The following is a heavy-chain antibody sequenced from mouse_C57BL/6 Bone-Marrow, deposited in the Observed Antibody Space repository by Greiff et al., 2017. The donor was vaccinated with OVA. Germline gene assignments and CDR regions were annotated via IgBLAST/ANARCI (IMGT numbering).Heavy chain of an antibody. CDR2: INPSTGGT. V-gene: IGHV1-42*01. CDR3: ARRDYYGNYGDY. Sequence: EVKLQESGPELVKPGASVKISCKASGYSFTGYYMNWVKQSPEKSLEWIGEINPSTGGTTYNQKFKAKATLTVDKSSSTAYMQLKSLTSEDSAVYYCARRDYYGNYGDYWGQGTTLTVSS. D-gene: IGHD2-1*01. CDR1: GYSFTGYY. J-gene: IGHJ2*01.